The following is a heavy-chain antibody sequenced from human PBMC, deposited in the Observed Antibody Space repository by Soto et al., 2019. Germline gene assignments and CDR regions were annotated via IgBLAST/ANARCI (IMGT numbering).Heavy chain of an antibody. V-gene: IGHV3-30*18. D-gene: IGHD3-9*01. CDR1: GFTFSSYG. CDR2: ISYDGSNK. J-gene: IGHJ4*02. Sequence: GGSLRLSCAASGFTFSSYGMHWVRQAPGKGLERVAVISYDGSNKYYADSVKGRFTISRDNSKNTLYLQMNSLRAEDTAVYHCAKDHTLDSYYDILSALDYWGQGTLVTVSS. CDR3: AKDHTLDSYYDILSALDY.